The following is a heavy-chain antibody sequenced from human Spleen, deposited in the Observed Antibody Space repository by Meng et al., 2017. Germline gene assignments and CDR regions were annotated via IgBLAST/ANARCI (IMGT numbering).Heavy chain of an antibody. D-gene: IGHD6-13*01. J-gene: IGHJ4*02. V-gene: IGHV6-1*01. Sequence: QVQLKQSGPGLVRPSQTLSLTSAISGDSVSTISAAWNWIRQSPSRGLEWLGRTYYRSKWYNDFAVSVKSRITINADTSKNQFSLQLNSVTPEDTAVYYCAREYSSTFDYWGQGTLVTVSS. CDR3: AREYSSTFDY. CDR2: TYYRSKWYN. CDR1: GDSVSTISAA.